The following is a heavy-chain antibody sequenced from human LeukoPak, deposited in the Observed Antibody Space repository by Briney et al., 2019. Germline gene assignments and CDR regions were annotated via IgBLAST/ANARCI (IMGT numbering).Heavy chain of an antibody. V-gene: IGHV7-4-1*02. CDR3: ARGPRYFDY. J-gene: IGHJ4*02. Sequence: ASVKVSCKASGYTFTGYYMHWVRQAPGQGLEWMGWINTNTGNPTYAQDFTGHFVFSLDTSVSTAYLQISSLKAEDTAVYYCARGPRYFDYWGQGTLVTVSS. CDR1: GYTFTGYY. CDR2: INTNTGNP.